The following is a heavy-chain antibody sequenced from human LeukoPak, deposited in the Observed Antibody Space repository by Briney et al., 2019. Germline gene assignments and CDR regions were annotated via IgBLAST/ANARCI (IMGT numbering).Heavy chain of an antibody. CDR1: GFTFSSYS. J-gene: IGHJ4*02. CDR3: ASSYSSGWYRATNDY. V-gene: IGHV3-21*01. Sequence: GGSLRLSCAASGFTFSSYSMNWVRQAPGKGLEWVSSISSSSSYIYYADSVKGRFTISRNNAKTSLSLQMNSLRAEDTAVYYCASSYSSGWYRATNDYWGQGTLVTVSS. CDR2: ISSSSSYI. D-gene: IGHD6-19*01.